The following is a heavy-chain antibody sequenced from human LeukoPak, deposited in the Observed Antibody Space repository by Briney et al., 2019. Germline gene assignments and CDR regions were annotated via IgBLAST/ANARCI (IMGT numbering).Heavy chain of an antibody. V-gene: IGHV4-34*01. CDR2: INHSGST. Sequence: SETLSLTCAVYGGSFSGYYWSWIRQPPGKGLEWIGEINHSGSTNYNPSLKSRVTISVDTSKNQFSLKLSSVTAADTAVYYCARVRGVTIFFDYYYMDIWGKGTTVTVSS. J-gene: IGHJ6*03. CDR3: ARVRGVTIFFDYYYMDI. D-gene: IGHD3-3*01. CDR1: GGSFSGYY.